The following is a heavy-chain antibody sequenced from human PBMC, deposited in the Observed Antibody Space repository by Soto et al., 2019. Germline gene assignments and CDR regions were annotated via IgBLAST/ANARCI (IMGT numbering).Heavy chain of an antibody. V-gene: IGHV1-18*01. CDR1: GYSFTSYG. J-gene: IGHJ6*02. D-gene: IGHD3-10*01. CDR2: ISAYNGNS. Sequence: QVQLVQSGAEVKKPGASVKVSCKASGYSFTSYGLSWVRQAPGQGLEWMGWISAYNGNSNYAQKLQGRVTMTTDTSPSTAYTELRSLRSDDTAVYYCARDNGFGESDDWGQGTTVTVSS. CDR3: ARDNGFGESDD.